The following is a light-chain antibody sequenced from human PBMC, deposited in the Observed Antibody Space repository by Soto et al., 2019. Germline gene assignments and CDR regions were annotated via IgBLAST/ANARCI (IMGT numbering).Light chain of an antibody. CDR2: GAS. CDR3: QQYGSSPPIT. J-gene: IGKJ5*01. CDR1: QSVSSNY. V-gene: IGKV3-20*01. Sequence: EIVLTQSPGTLSSSPGERATLSCRGSQSVSSNYLAWYQQKPGQAPRLLIYGASNRATGIPDRFSGSGSGTDFTLTISRLEPEDFAVYYCQQYGSSPPITFGQGTRLEIK.